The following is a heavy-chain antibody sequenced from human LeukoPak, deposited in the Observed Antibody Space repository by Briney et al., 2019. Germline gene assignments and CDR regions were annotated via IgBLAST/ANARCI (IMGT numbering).Heavy chain of an antibody. CDR3: ARDAAGDFGYDSSGYADY. V-gene: IGHV3-33*01. CDR2: IWYDGSNK. D-gene: IGHD3-22*01. J-gene: IGHJ4*02. Sequence: GGSLRLSCAASGFTFSSYGMHWVRQAPGKGLEWVAVIWYDGSNKYYADSVKGRFTISRDNSKNTLYLQMNSLRAEDTAVYYCARDAAGDFGYDSSGYADYWGQGTLVTVSS. CDR1: GFTFSSYG.